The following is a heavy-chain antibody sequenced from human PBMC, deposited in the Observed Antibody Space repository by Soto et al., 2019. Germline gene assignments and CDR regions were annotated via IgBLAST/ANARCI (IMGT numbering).Heavy chain of an antibody. D-gene: IGHD3-22*01. CDR1: GGSISSSSYY. V-gene: IGHV4-39*01. Sequence: SETLSLTCTVSGGSISSSSYYWGWIRQPPGKGLEWIGSIYYSGSTYYNPSLKSRVTISVDTSKNQFSLKLSSVTAADTAVYYCARRRDYYDSSGYWVYWGQGSLVTVSS. CDR3: ARRRDYYDSSGYWVY. CDR2: IYYSGST. J-gene: IGHJ4*02.